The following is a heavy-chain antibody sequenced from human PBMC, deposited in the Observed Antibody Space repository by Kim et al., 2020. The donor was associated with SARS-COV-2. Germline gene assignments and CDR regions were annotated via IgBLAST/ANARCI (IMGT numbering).Heavy chain of an antibody. J-gene: IGHJ4*02. CDR3: TSGPYYYDSAAYYHDY. D-gene: IGHD3-22*01. Sequence: GGSLRLSCTPSGLNFGDYAMSWFRQAPGKGLEWVAFIRSKLYGETTEYAASVKGRFLISRDDSNSIAYLQMNTLKTEDTAVYFCTSGPYYYDSAAYYHDYWGQGTVSTVSS. V-gene: IGHV3-49*03. CDR1: GLNFGDYA. CDR2: IRSKLYGETT.